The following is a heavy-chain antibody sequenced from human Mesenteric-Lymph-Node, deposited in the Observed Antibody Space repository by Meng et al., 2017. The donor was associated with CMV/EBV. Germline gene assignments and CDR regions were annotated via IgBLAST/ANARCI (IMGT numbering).Heavy chain of an antibody. CDR3: ARAWKECSSTSCYMSYFQH. CDR2: VHAGGST. V-gene: IGHV4-59*01. J-gene: IGHJ1*01. D-gene: IGHD2-2*02. Sequence: SETLSLTCNVSGGSISTYYWTWMRQPPGKRLEWIGYVHAGGSTKYNPSLKSRVTFSVDTSKNQFSLKLSSVTAADTAVYYCARAWKECSSTSCYMSYFQHWGQGTLVTVSS. CDR1: GGSISTYY.